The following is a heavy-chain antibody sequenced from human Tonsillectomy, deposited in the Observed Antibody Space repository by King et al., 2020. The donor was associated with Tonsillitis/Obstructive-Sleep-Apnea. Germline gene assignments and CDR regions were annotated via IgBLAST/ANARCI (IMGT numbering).Heavy chain of an antibody. CDR3: ARVGTRWGPNWFDP. CDR1: GYTFTSYG. J-gene: IGHJ5*02. CDR2: INTNTGNP. V-gene: IGHV7-4-1*02. D-gene: IGHD2-2*01. Sequence: QLVQSGSELKKPGASVKVSCKASGYTFTSYGMNWVRQAPGQGLEWMGWINTNTGNPTYAQGFTGRFVFSLDTSVSTAYLQISSLKAEDTAVYYCARVGTRWGPNWFDPWGQGTLVTVSS.